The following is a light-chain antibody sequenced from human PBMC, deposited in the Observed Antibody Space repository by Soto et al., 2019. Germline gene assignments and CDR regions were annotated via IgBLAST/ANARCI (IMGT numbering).Light chain of an antibody. V-gene: IGKV1-5*03. J-gene: IGKJ2*01. CDR3: EHGNSLYT. CDR2: KAS. CDR1: QSISSW. Sequence: DIQMTQSPSTLSASVGDRVTITCRASQSISSWLAWYQQKPGKAPKLLIYKASSLESGVPSRFSDSGSGTEVSLASSSLQAEDLAIYCCEHGNSLYTFGQGSKLPIK.